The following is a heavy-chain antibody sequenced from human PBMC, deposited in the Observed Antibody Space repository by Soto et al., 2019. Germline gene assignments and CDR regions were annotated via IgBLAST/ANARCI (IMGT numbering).Heavy chain of an antibody. V-gene: IGHV3-23*01. CDR3: AKDPVTMIVRDRGY. J-gene: IGHJ4*02. CDR1: GFTFTSYA. D-gene: IGHD3-22*01. CDR2: ISGSGGST. Sequence: GSLRLACVASGFTFTSYAMSWVRQAPGKGLEWVSAISGSGGSTYYADSVKGRFTISSDNSKNTLYLQMNSLRAEDTAVYYCAKDPVTMIVRDRGYWGQGTLVTVSS.